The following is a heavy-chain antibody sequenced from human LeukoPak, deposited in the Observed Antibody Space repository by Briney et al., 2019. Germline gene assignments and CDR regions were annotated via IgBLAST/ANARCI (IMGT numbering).Heavy chain of an antibody. D-gene: IGHD2-8*02. V-gene: IGHV3-23*01. CDR1: GFTFSSYA. J-gene: IGHJ6*03. CDR2: VSGSAGRT. CDR3: AKNRGHCVDGVCHNYYYMDV. Sequence: GGSLRLSCAASGFTFSSYAMTWVRQAPGKGLEWVSAVSGSAGRTDYADSVKGRFTISRDNLKNTLYLQMSGLRAEDTAVYYCAKNRGHCVDGVCHNYYYMDVWGKGTTVTVSS.